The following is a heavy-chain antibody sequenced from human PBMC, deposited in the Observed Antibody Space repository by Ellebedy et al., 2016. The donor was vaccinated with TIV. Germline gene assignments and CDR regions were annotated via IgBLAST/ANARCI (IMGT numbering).Heavy chain of an antibody. J-gene: IGHJ4*02. Sequence: ASVKVSCXASGYTFTSYGISWVRQAPGQGLEWMGWISAYNGNTNYAQKLQGRVTMTTDTSTSTAYMELRSLRSDDTAVYYCARAAYYDFWSGYLHYFDYWGQGTLVTVSS. CDR2: ISAYNGNT. CDR1: GYTFTSYG. D-gene: IGHD3-3*01. V-gene: IGHV1-18*01. CDR3: ARAAYYDFWSGYLHYFDY.